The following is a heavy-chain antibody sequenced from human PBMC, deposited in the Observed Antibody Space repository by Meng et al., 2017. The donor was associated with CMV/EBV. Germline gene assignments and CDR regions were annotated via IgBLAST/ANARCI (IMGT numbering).Heavy chain of an antibody. Sequence: SETLSLTCTVSGGSVSSGSYYWSWIRQPPGKGLEWIGYIYYSGSTNYNPSLKSRVTISVDTSKNQFSLKLSSVTAADTAVYYWAREGGDCTNGVCYVWFDPWGQGTLVTVSS. CDR3: AREGGDCTNGVCYVWFDP. J-gene: IGHJ5*02. CDR2: IYYSGST. D-gene: IGHD2-8*01. CDR1: GGSVSSGSYY. V-gene: IGHV4-61*01.